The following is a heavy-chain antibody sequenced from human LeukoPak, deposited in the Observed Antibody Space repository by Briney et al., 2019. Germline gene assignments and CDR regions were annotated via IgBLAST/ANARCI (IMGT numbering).Heavy chain of an antibody. CDR2: ISSSGGST. V-gene: IGHV3-23*01. CDR1: GFTFSGYA. CDR3: AKRGDCPNGVCYYFDF. Sequence: GGSLRLSCAASGFTFSGYAMTWVRQAPGKGLEWVSTISSSGGSTYYADSVKGRFTISRDSSKNTLYLQMNSLRAEDTAVYYCAKRGDCPNGVCYYFDFWGQGTLVTVSS. D-gene: IGHD2-8*01. J-gene: IGHJ4*02.